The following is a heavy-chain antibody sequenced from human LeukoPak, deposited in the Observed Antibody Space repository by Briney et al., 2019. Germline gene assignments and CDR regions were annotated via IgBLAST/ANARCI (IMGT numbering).Heavy chain of an antibody. J-gene: IGHJ3*01. CDR1: GDSTSNYY. V-gene: IGHV4-59*08. CDR2: LYYSGST. Sequence: SETLSLTPTVSGDSTSNYYWSWIPATPEKGLEWIGYLYYSGSTNYNPSLKSRLTISVDTSKNQFSLKLSSVTAADTAVYYCAISYGDDITGAYAFDVWGQGTMVTVSS. CDR3: AISYGDDITGAYAFDV. D-gene: IGHD4-17*01.